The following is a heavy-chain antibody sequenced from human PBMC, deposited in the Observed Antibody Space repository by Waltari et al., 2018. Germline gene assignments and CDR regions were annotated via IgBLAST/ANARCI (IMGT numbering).Heavy chain of an antibody. V-gene: IGHV4-4*07. CDR3: ARDAAGYTDPYYFDY. J-gene: IGHJ4*02. Sequence: QVQLQESGPGLVKPSETLSLTCTVSGGSISISYWIWIRQPAGKGLEWIGRMYTSGRINYNPARKSRVTMSVDTSKNQFSLKLSSVTAAETAVYYCARDAAGYTDPYYFDYWGQGTLVTVSS. D-gene: IGHD6-13*01. CDR1: GGSISISY. CDR2: MYTSGRI.